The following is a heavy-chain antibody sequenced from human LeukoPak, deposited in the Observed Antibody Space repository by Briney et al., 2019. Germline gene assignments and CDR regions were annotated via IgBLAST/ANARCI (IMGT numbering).Heavy chain of an antibody. J-gene: IGHJ5*02. D-gene: IGHD2-21*01. V-gene: IGHV1-2*02. CDR2: INPNSGGT. CDR3: ARADRLHGGPYLIGP. CDR1: GYSFTDYY. Sequence: ASVKVSCKTSGYSFTDYYTHWVRQAPGQGLEWMGWINPNSGGTSSAQRFQGRVTVTRDTSITTVYMEVSWLTSDDTAIYYCARADRLHGGPYLIGPWGQGTLVTVSS.